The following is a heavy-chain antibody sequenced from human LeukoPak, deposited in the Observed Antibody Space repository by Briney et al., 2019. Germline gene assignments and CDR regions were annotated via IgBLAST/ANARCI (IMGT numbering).Heavy chain of an antibody. D-gene: IGHD3-22*01. Sequence: PGGSLRLSCAASGFTFSSYWMSWVRQAPGKGLEWVANIKQDGSEENYVDSVKGRFTISRDNAKNSLYLQMNSLRAEDTAVYYCAKSPLYYDSSGYYPAWGQGTLVTASS. CDR2: IKQDGSEE. CDR3: AKSPLYYDSSGYYPA. J-gene: IGHJ5*02. V-gene: IGHV3-7*01. CDR1: GFTFSSYW.